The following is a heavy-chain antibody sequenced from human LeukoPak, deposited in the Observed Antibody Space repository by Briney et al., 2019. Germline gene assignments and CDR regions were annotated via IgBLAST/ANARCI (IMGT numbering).Heavy chain of an antibody. D-gene: IGHD2-2*01. J-gene: IGHJ6*02. CDR3: AKVVRADHYYYYGMDV. CDR1: GFTFSSYA. Sequence: GGSLRLSCAASGFTFSSYAMTWVRQAPGTGLEWVSAISGSGGSTYYAASVKGRFTISRDNSKNTLYLQMNSLRAEDTAVYYCAKVVRADHYYYYGMDVWGQGTTVTVSS. V-gene: IGHV3-23*01. CDR2: ISGSGGST.